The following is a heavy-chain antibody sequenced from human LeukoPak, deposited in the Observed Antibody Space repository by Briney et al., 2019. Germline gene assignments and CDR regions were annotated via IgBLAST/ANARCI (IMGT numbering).Heavy chain of an antibody. CDR1: GFTFSSYG. CDR3: EGFWTGYYRDY. V-gene: IGHV3-33*01. Sequence: PGRSLRFYCAASGFTFSSYGMHWVRQAPGKGLEWVAVIWYDGSNKYYADSVKGRFTISRDNSKNTLYLQMNSLRAEDTAVYYCEGFWTGYYRDYWGQGTLVTVSS. CDR2: IWYDGSNK. J-gene: IGHJ4*02. D-gene: IGHD3/OR15-3a*01.